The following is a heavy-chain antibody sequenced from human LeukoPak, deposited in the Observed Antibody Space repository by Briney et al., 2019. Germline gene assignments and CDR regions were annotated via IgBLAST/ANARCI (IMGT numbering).Heavy chain of an antibody. J-gene: IGHJ4*02. CDR3: TTVSVAIVATPHYFDY. CDR2: ISSSSSTI. CDR1: GFTFSSYS. Sequence: GSLRLSCAASGFTFSSYSMNWVRQAPGKGRGWVSYISSSSSTIYYADSVKGRFTISRDNAKNSLYLQMNSLKTEDTAVYYCTTVSVAIVATPHYFDYWGQGTLVTVSS. D-gene: IGHD5-12*01. V-gene: IGHV3-48*04.